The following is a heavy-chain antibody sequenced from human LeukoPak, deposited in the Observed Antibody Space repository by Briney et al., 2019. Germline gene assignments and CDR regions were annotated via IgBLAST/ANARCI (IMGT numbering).Heavy chain of an antibody. CDR3: ARRWNYGWNYYIDV. CDR1: GGSFSNYY. Sequence: SETLSLTCNVYGGSFSNYYWSWIRQPPGQGLEWVGEINDNGRINYNPALMSRVTDSVDTSKNQFSLRLTSVTATDKAVYYCARRWNYGWNYYIDVWGNGATVSVSS. J-gene: IGHJ6*03. D-gene: IGHD1-7*01. V-gene: IGHV4-34*01. CDR2: INDNGRI.